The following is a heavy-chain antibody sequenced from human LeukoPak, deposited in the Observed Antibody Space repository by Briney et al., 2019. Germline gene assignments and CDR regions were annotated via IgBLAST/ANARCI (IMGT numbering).Heavy chain of an antibody. CDR1: GYTFTSYD. V-gene: IGHV1-8*01. CDR2: MNPNSGNT. J-gene: IGHJ3*02. CDR3: ATSWNFTMIVVSHAFDI. Sequence: ASVKVSCKASGYTFTSYDINWVRQATGQGLEWMGWMNPNSGNTGYAQKFQGRVTITTDESTSTAYMELSSLRSEDTAVYYCATSWNFTMIVVSHAFDIWGQGTMVTVSS. D-gene: IGHD3-22*01.